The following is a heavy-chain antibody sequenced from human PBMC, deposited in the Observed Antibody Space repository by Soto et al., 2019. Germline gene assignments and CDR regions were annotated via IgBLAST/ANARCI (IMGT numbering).Heavy chain of an antibody. Sequence: LRLSCAGSGFTFINYAMTWVRQAPGKGLEWVSSISNRGSDTYYVDSVKGRFTISRDNSKNTLYLQMNSLRAEDTAVYYCAKDTYSSSWYFWGQGTLVTVSS. D-gene: IGHD6-13*01. CDR2: ISNRGSDT. J-gene: IGHJ4*02. V-gene: IGHV3-23*01. CDR1: GFTFINYA. CDR3: AKDTYSSSWYF.